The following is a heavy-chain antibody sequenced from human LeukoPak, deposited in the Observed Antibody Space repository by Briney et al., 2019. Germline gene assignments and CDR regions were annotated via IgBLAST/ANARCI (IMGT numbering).Heavy chain of an antibody. CDR1: GYTFTSYY. D-gene: IGHD3-3*01. J-gene: IGHJ5*02. CDR2: INPSGGST. CDR3: ARDYEAADWFDP. Sequence: ASVKVSCKASGYTFTSYYMHWVRQALGQGLEWMGIINPSGGSTSYAQKFQGRVTMTRDTSTSTVYMELSSLRSEDTAVYYCARDYEAADWFDPWGQGTLVTVSS. V-gene: IGHV1-46*03.